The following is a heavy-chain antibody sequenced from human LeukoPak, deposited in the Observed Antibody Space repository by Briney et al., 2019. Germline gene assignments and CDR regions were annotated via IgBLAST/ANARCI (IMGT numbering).Heavy chain of an antibody. Sequence: GGSLRLSCAASGFTFSSYAMHWVRRAPGKGLEWVAVISYDGSNKYYADSVKGRFTISRDNSKNTLYLQMNSLRAEDTAVYYCARDSPTDYWGQGTLVTVSS. V-gene: IGHV3-30*04. CDR3: ARDSPTDY. CDR1: GFTFSSYA. CDR2: ISYDGSNK. J-gene: IGHJ4*02.